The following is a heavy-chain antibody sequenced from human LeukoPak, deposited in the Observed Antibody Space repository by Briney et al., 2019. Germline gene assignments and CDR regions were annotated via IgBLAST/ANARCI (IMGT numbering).Heavy chain of an antibody. CDR3: ATDSHSGIAYYYDSSGYSYFDY. Sequence: EASVKVSCKASGYTFTSYDINWVRQATGQGVEWMGWMNPNSGHTGYAQKFQGRVTMTRNTSISTAYMELSSLRSEDTAVYYCATDSHSGIAYYYDSSGYSYFDYWGQGTLVTVSS. J-gene: IGHJ4*02. CDR2: MNPNSGHT. CDR1: GYTFTSYD. V-gene: IGHV1-8*01. D-gene: IGHD3-22*01.